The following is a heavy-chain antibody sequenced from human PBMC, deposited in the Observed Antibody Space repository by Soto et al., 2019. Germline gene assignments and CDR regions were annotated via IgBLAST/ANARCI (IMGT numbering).Heavy chain of an antibody. CDR2: IDWDDDK. D-gene: IGHD3-22*01. CDR3: ARSPYYYDSSGRYHKWFDP. V-gene: IGHV2-70*01. CDR1: GFSVSTSGMC. J-gene: IGHJ5*02. Sequence: SGPTLVNPTQTLTLTCTFSGFSVSTSGMCVSWIRQPPGKALECLALIDWDDDKYYSTSMKTRLTISKDTSKNQVVLTMTNMDPVDTATYYCARSPYYYDSSGRYHKWFDPWGQ.